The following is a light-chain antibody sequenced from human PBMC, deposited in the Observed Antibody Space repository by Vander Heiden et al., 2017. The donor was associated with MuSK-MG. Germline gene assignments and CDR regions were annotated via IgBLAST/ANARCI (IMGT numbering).Light chain of an antibody. Sequence: IVMTHSPATLSVSPGDRATLSCRASQSVSSNLAWYQQKPGQAPRLLIYGASTRATGIPARFSGSGSGTDFTLTISSLQSEDFAVYYCQQYNNWPLTFGGGTKVEIK. V-gene: IGKV3-15*01. CDR2: GAS. J-gene: IGKJ4*01. CDR3: QQYNNWPLT. CDR1: QSVSSN.